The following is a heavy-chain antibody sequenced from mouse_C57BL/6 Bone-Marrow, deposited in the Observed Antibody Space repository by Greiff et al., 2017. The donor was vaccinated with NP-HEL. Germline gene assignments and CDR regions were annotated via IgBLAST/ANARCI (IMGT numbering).Heavy chain of an antibody. V-gene: IGHV1-59*01. CDR2: IDPSDSYT. CDR1: GYTFTSYW. J-gene: IGHJ3*01. Sequence: QVQLQQPGAELVRPGTSVKLSCKASGYTFTSYWMHWVKQRPGQGLEWIGVIDPSDSYTNYNHKFKGKATLTVDTSSSTAYMPLSSLTSEDSAVDYCARAPVGAYWGQGTLVTVSA. CDR3: ARAPVGAY.